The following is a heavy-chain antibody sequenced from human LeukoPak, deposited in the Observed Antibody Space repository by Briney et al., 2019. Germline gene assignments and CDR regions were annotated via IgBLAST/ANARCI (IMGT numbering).Heavy chain of an antibody. CDR1: GYSFTSYW. V-gene: IGHV5-51*01. D-gene: IGHD6-19*01. J-gene: IGHJ4*02. CDR2: MYPGDSDT. Sequence: LGESLKISCKGSGYSFTSYWIGWVRQMPGKGLEWMGIMYPGDSDTRYSPSFQSQVTISADKSISTAYLQWSSLKASDTAMYYCARRREQWLGRSFDYWGQGTLVTVSS. CDR3: ARRREQWLGRSFDY.